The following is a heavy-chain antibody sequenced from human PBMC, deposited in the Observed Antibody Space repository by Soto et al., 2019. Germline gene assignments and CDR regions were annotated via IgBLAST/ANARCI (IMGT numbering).Heavy chain of an antibody. D-gene: IGHD6-6*01. CDR1: GFTFDDYA. CDR2: ISWNSGSI. V-gene: IGHV3-9*01. Sequence: GGSLRLSCAASGFTFDDYAMHWVRQAPGKGLEWVSGISWNSGSIGYADSVKGRFTISRDNAKNSLYLQMNSLRAEDTALYYCAKWSIALHPIDNYYYMDVWGKGTTVTVSS. J-gene: IGHJ6*03. CDR3: AKWSIALHPIDNYYYMDV.